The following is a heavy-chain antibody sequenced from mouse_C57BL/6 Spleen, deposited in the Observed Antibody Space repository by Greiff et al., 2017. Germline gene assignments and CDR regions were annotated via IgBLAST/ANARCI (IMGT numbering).Heavy chain of an antibody. J-gene: IGHJ2*01. CDR2: ISSGSSTI. Sequence: EVMLVESGGGLVKPGGSLKLSCAASGFTFSDYGMHWVRQAPEKGLESVAYISSGSSTIYYADTVKGRFTNSRDHAKNTLFLQMTSLRSEDTAMYYCARRSSYYFDYWGQGTTRTVSS. CDR1: GFTFSDYG. V-gene: IGHV5-17*01. D-gene: IGHD1-1*01. CDR3: ARRSSYYFDY.